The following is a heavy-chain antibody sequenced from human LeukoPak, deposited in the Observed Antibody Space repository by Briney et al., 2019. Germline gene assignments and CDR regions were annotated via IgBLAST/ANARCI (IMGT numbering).Heavy chain of an antibody. CDR2: IYYSGST. J-gene: IGHJ4*02. Sequence: PSETLSLTCTVSGGSISSSSYYWGWIRQPPGKGLEWIGSIYYSGSTYYNPSLKSRVTISVDTSKNQFSLQLNSVTPEDTAVYYCARENYDSSGYYDYWGQGTLVTVSS. V-gene: IGHV4-39*07. D-gene: IGHD3-22*01. CDR1: GGSISSSSYY. CDR3: ARENYDSSGYYDY.